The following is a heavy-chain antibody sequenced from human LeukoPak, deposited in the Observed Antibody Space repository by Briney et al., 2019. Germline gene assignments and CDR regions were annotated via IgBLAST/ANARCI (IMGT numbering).Heavy chain of an antibody. V-gene: IGHV4-30-4*01. CDR3: ARPRWELHDAFDI. CDR1: GGSISSGDYF. CDR2: IHYTGRT. D-gene: IGHD1-26*01. Sequence: SQTLSLTCNVSGGSISSGDYFWNWIRQPPGKGLEWLGYIHYTGRTYYNPSLQSRVTISVDTSKNQFSLKLSSVTAADTAVYYCARPRWELHDAFDIWGQGTMVTVSS. J-gene: IGHJ3*02.